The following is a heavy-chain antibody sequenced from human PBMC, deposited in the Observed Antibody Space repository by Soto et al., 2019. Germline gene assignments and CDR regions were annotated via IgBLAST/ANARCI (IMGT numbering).Heavy chain of an antibody. Sequence: QLVESGGGVVQPGRSLRLSCAASGFTFSNYDMHWVRQAPGKGLEWVAVILSDGSNKYYADSVKGRFTISRDNFKNTVYLEMNSLRGEDTAVYYCAKKDAFNDAHYWGQGTLVTVSS. CDR3: AKKDAFNDAHY. CDR2: ILSDGSNK. J-gene: IGHJ4*02. V-gene: IGHV3-30*18. CDR1: GFTFSNYD. D-gene: IGHD1-1*01.